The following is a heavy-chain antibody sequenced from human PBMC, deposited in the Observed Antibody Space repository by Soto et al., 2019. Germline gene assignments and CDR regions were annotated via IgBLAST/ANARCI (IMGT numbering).Heavy chain of an antibody. CDR2: ISYDGSNK. CDR3: ARSIPPLRGIYYRMDV. J-gene: IGHJ6*02. V-gene: IGHV3-30-3*01. Sequence: GGPLRLSCPASGLTFRTYAIHWVRQAPGQWLEWLAVISYDGSNKYYADSVKGRFTIPRDNSKNTLYLQMNSLRAEDTAVYYCARSIPPLRGIYYRMDVWGQGSTLTVSS. D-gene: IGHD3-3*01. CDR1: GLTFRTYA.